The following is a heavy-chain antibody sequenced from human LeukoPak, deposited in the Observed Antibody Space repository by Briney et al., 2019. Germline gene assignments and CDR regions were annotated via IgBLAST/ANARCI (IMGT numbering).Heavy chain of an antibody. CDR2: IYYTGST. J-gene: IGHJ4*02. Sequence: SETLSLTCTVSGGSISGSSYCWGWIHQPPGKGLEWIGSIYYTGSTYYNPSLKSRVTISVDTSKNQFSLKLTSVTAADTAVYYCARHPRGSYPYYFDYWGQGTLVTVSS. CDR1: GGSISGSSYC. D-gene: IGHD1-26*01. CDR3: ARHPRGSYPYYFDY. V-gene: IGHV4-39*01.